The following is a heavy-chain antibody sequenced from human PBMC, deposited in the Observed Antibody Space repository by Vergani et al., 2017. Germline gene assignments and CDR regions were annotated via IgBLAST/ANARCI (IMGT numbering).Heavy chain of an antibody. Sequence: QVQLQESGPGLVKPSQTLSLTCTVPGGPISSGDYYWSWIRQPPGKGLEWIGYIYYSGSTYYNPSLKSLVTISVDTSKNQFSLKLSSVTAADTAVYYCASHPYYYDSSGYELFDYWGQGTLVTVSS. CDR2: IYYSGST. J-gene: IGHJ4*02. CDR3: ASHPYYYDSSGYELFDY. V-gene: IGHV4-30-4*01. CDR1: GGPISSGDYY. D-gene: IGHD3-22*01.